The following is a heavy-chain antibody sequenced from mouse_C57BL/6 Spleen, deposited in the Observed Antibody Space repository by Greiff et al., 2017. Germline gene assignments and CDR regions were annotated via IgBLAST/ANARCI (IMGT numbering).Heavy chain of an antibody. CDR3: ARNYYGGSYDLYFDG. V-gene: IGHV1-78*01. CDR2: IYPRDGST. J-gene: IGHJ1*03. CDR1: GYTFPDHT. Sequence: VLLVESDAELVKPGASVKISCKVSGYTFPDHTIHWMKQRPEQGLEWIGYIYPRDGSTTYNEKFKGKATLTADKSSSTAYMQRNSLTSEDSAVYFCARNYYGGSYDLYFDGWGTGTTVTVSS. D-gene: IGHD1-1*01.